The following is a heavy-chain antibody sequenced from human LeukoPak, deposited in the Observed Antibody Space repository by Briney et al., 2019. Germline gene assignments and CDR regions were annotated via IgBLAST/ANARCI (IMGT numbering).Heavy chain of an antibody. Sequence: SETLSLTCTVSGYSISSGNYWGWIRQPPGKGLEWIGSIYHTGSTYYNLSLKSRVTISVDTSKNQFSLKLSSVTAADTAVYYCGRYSGSSFDYWGQGTPVTVSS. CDR1: GYSISSGNY. CDR3: GRYSGSSFDY. CDR2: IYHTGST. V-gene: IGHV4-38-2*02. J-gene: IGHJ4*02. D-gene: IGHD1-26*01.